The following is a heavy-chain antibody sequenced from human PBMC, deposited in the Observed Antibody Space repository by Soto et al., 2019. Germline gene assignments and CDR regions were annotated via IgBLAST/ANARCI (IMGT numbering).Heavy chain of an antibody. D-gene: IGHD6-19*01. V-gene: IGHV1-58*01. CDR1: GFTFTSSA. Sequence: SVKVSCKASGFTFTSSAVQWVRQARGQRLEWIGWIVVGSGNTNYAQNFQERVTMTRNTSISTAYMELSSLRSEDTAVYYCARESQWLIDYWGQGTLVTVSS. CDR2: IVVGSGNT. CDR3: ARESQWLIDY. J-gene: IGHJ4*02.